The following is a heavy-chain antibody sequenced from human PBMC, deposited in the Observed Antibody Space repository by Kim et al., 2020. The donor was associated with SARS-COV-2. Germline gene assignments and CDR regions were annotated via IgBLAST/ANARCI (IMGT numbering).Heavy chain of an antibody. Sequence: DYAAPVKGSITISRDDSKNTLYLQMNGLKTEDTAVYYCTTDYDSPFAFDIWGQGTMVTVSS. J-gene: IGHJ3*02. V-gene: IGHV3-15*01. D-gene: IGHD3-22*01. CDR3: TTDYDSPFAFDI.